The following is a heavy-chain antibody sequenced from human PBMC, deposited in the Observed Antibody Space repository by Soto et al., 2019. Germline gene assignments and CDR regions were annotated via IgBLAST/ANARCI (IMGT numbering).Heavy chain of an antibody. Sequence: SETLSLTCTVSGGSISSYYWSWIRQPPGKGLEWIGEINHSGSTNYNPSLKSRVTISVDTSKNQFSLKLSSVTAADTAVYYWARRSPYEGRAFDICDKGTMVTVSS. CDR3: ARRSPYEGRAFDI. CDR1: GGSISSYY. D-gene: IGHD3-16*01. J-gene: IGHJ3*02. CDR2: INHSGST. V-gene: IGHV4-34*01.